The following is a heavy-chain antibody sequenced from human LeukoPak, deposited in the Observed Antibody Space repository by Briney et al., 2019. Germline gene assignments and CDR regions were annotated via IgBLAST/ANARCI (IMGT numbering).Heavy chain of an antibody. Sequence: ASVKVSCKASGGTFSSYVITWVRQAPGQGLEWMGWINPNSGGTNYAQKFQGRVTMTRDTSISTAYMELSRLRSDDTAVYYCARGRSSMVRGYYYYYMDVWGKGTTVTISS. D-gene: IGHD3-10*01. V-gene: IGHV1-2*02. J-gene: IGHJ6*03. CDR3: ARGRSSMVRGYYYYYMDV. CDR1: GGTFSSYV. CDR2: INPNSGGT.